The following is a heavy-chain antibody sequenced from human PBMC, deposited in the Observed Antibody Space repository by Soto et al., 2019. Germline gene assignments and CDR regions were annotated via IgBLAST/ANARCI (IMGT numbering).Heavy chain of an antibody. V-gene: IGHV4-30-4*01. J-gene: IGHJ5*02. D-gene: IGHD3-22*01. Sequence: SETLSLTCTFSVGCISSGDYYWSCIRQPPGKGLEWIGYIYYSGSTYYNPSLKSRVTISVDTSKNQFSLKLSSVTAADTAVYYCARVMYYYDSSGYWNWFDPWGQGTLVTVSS. CDR3: ARVMYYYDSSGYWNWFDP. CDR1: VGCISSGDYY. CDR2: IYYSGST.